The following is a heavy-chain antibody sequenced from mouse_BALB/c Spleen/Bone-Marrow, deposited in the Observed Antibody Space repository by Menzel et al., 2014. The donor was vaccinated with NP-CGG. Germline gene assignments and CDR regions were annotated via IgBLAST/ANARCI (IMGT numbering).Heavy chain of an antibody. CDR2: ISSGSSTI. CDR1: GFTFSSFG. Sequence: EVQLVESGGGLVQPGGSRKLSCAASGFTFSSFGMHWVRRAPEKGLEWVAYISSGSSTIYYADTVKGRFTISRDNPKNTLFLQMTSLRSEDTAMYYCTRKGALITHYYAMDYWGRGTSVTVSS. V-gene: IGHV5-17*02. D-gene: IGHD2-4*01. CDR3: TRKGALITHYYAMDY. J-gene: IGHJ4*01.